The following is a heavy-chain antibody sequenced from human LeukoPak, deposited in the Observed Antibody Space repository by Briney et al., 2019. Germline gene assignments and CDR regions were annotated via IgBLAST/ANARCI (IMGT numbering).Heavy chain of an antibody. D-gene: IGHD3-22*01. J-gene: IGHJ4*02. CDR1: GDSISIYY. V-gene: IGHV4-59*01. Sequence: SETLSLTCTVSGDSISIYYWSWIRQPPGKGLEWIGYISYSGSTNYNPSLKSRVTISVDTSKNQFSLKVSSVTAADTAVYYCARGQWLPVFDFWGQGTLVTVSS. CDR2: ISYSGST. CDR3: ARGQWLPVFDF.